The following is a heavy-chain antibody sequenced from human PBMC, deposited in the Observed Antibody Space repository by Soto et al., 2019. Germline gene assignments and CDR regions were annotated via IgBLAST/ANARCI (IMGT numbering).Heavy chain of an antibody. Sequence: EVQLLESGGNLVQPGGSLRLSCAASGFNFRSYAMSWVRQAPGKGLEWLSAISGSGSTTYFADSVKGRFNSSRDNSKNTLYLQMTDLRAEDTGVYFCAKGLVAMAVAGTGPFDFWGQGNLVTVSS. J-gene: IGHJ4*02. CDR2: ISGSGSTT. CDR3: AKGLVAMAVAGTGPFDF. D-gene: IGHD6-19*01. CDR1: GFNFRSYA. V-gene: IGHV3-23*01.